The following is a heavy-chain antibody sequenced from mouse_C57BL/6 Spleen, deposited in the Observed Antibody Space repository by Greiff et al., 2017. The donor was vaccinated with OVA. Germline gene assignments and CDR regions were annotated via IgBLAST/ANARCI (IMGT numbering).Heavy chain of an antibody. CDR2: IYPRSGNT. CDR3: ARFTTVDAMDY. Sequence: QVQLQQSGAELARPGASVKLSCKASGYTFTSYGISWVKQRTGQGLEWIGEIYPRSGNTYYNEKFKGKATLTADKSSSTAYMELRSLTSEDSAVYFCARFTTVDAMDYWGQGTSVTVSS. J-gene: IGHJ4*01. V-gene: IGHV1-81*01. D-gene: IGHD1-1*01. CDR1: GYTFTSYG.